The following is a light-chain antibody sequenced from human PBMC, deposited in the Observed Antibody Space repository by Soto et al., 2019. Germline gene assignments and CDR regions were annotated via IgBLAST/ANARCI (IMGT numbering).Light chain of an antibody. CDR2: GAS. CDR3: QKYDSSPLT. V-gene: IGKV1-27*01. CDR1: RGISNF. Sequence: DTQITQSPSSLSASVGDRVTITCRAGRGISNFLAWYQQKPGKVPELLIYGASTLQSGVPSRFSGTRSGTEFTLTISSLQPEDVATYFCQKYDSSPLTFGGGSKVEFK. J-gene: IGKJ4*01.